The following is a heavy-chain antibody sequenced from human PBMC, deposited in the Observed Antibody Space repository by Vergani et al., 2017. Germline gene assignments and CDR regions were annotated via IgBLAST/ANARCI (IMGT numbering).Heavy chain of an antibody. D-gene: IGHD6-19*01. V-gene: IGHV4-39*01. CDR1: GASIRSSNYY. CDR3: VRHSTVEWLVKLGWIDP. Sequence: QLQLQESGPGLVKPSATLSLTCSVSGASIRSSNYYWGWIRQPPGKGREWIASIYYSGSTYYNPSLKSRFTISVDTSKNHFSLKLSSVTAADTAVYFCVRHSTVEWLVKLGWIDPWGQGILVTVSS. J-gene: IGHJ5*02. CDR2: IYYSGST.